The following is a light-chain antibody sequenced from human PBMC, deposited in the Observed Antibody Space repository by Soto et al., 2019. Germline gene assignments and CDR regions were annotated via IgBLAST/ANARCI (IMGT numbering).Light chain of an antibody. V-gene: IGKV3D-15*01. Sequence: EMVMTQSPATLSVSPGERATLSCRASQNLSRNLAWYQQQPGQAPRLLIYGASTRATGIPARFSGSGSGTDLTLTISSLQPEDFAVYYCQQYDNWPHTFGQAPKLHIK. CDR1: QNLSRN. CDR3: QQYDNWPHT. J-gene: IGKJ2*01. CDR2: GAS.